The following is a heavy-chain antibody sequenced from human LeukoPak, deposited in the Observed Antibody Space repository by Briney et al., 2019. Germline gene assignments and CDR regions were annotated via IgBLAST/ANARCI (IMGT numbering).Heavy chain of an antibody. CDR2: IYYSGST. D-gene: IGHD1-20*01. V-gene: IGHV4-39*07. CDR1: GDSISSGSYY. J-gene: IGHJ4*02. Sequence: SETLSLTCTVSGDSISSGSYYWAWIRHPPRKRLEWIGTIYYSGSTYYPPSLKTRVTISIDASKNQFSLRLSSVTAADTAVYYCARGSRFNWNYMGYWGQGTLVTVCS. CDR3: ARGSRFNWNYMGY.